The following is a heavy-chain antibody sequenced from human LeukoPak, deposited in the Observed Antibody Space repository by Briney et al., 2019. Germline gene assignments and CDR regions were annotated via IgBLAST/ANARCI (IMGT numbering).Heavy chain of an antibody. Sequence: GGSLRLSCAAPGXTFSNAWMTWVRQAPGKGLEWVGRIKSKTDGGTTDYAAPVKGRFTISRDDSKNTLYLQMNSLKTEDTAVYYCTREAVTANGYFDYWGQGTLVTVSS. V-gene: IGHV3-15*01. CDR3: TREAVTANGYFDY. J-gene: IGHJ4*02. D-gene: IGHD2-21*02. CDR2: IKSKTDGGTT. CDR1: GXTFSNAW.